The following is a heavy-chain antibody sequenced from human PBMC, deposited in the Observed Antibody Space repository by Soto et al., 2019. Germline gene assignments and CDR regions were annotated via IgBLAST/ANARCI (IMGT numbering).Heavy chain of an antibody. V-gene: IGHV3-53*01. Sequence: VGSLRLSCAISGFSVSSNYLSWVRQAPGKGLEWVSVHYSGGSTYYADSVQGRFTISRDKSNNTLYLQMRRVRAEDAAVYFCARHRHPRGTVGATSPLDPWGQGTQVTVSS. CDR3: ARHRHPRGTVGATSPLDP. D-gene: IGHD1-26*01. J-gene: IGHJ5*02. CDR2: HYSGGST. CDR1: GFSVSSNY.